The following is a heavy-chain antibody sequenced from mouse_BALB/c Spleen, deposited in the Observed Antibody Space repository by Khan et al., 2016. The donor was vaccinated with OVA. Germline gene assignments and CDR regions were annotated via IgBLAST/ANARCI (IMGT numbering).Heavy chain of an antibody. D-gene: IGHD2-3*01. J-gene: IGHJ4*01. CDR3: ARDGSRYNYAMDH. CDR1: GYSITSDYA. V-gene: IGHV3-2*02. CDR2: INYSGSA. Sequence: VQLQQSGPGLVKPSQSLSLTCTVTGYSITSDYAWNWIRQFPGNKLEWMGYINYSGSANYNPSLKSRISITRDTSKNQFFLQWKSLTTEDTATYYCARDGSRYNYAMDHWGQGTSVTVSS.